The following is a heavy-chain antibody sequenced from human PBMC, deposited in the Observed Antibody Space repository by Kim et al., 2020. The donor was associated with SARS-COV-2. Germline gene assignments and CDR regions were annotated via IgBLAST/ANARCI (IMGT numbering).Heavy chain of an antibody. CDR3: AKSDVKMVVGVDYYYYGMDV. CDR1: GFTFSEYS. CDR2: ISYDGSKE. D-gene: IGHD2-15*01. J-gene: IGHJ6*02. V-gene: IGHV3-30*18. Sequence: GGSLRLSCAGTGFTFSEYSMYWVRQAPGKGLEWVALISYDGSKEYFGDSVRGRFTISRDNSKNSLYLQMNSLRPEDTAVYFCAKSDVKMVVGVDYYYYGMDVWGQGTTVTVSS.